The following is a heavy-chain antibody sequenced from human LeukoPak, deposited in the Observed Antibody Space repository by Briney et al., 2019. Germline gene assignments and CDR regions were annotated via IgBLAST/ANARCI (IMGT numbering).Heavy chain of an antibody. Sequence: GASVKVSCKGSGYSFTSYWIGWVRQMPGKGLEWMGIIYPGDSDTGYSPSFQGQVTISADKSISTAYLQWSSLKASDTAMYYCASRVVITEVGAFDIWGQGTMVTVSS. D-gene: IGHD3-22*01. CDR3: ASRVVITEVGAFDI. J-gene: IGHJ3*02. CDR1: GYSFTSYW. V-gene: IGHV5-51*01. CDR2: IYPGDSDT.